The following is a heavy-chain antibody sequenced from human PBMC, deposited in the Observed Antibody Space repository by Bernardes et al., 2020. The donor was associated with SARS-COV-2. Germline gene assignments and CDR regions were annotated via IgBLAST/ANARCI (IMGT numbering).Heavy chain of an antibody. V-gene: IGHV3-23*01. CDR3: AKCVQGSYAMDV. D-gene: IGHD1-1*01. CDR1: GFTFSRNA. CDR2: ISGSGGST. Sequence: GGSLRLSRAASGFTFSRNAMTWVRQAPGKGLEWLSGISGSGGSTYYADSVKGRFTISRNNSKDTLYLEMSSLKAEDTAIYYCAKCVQGSYAMDVWGQGTTVTVS. J-gene: IGHJ6*02.